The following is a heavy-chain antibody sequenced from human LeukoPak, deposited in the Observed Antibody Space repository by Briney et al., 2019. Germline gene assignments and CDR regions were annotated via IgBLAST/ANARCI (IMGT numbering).Heavy chain of an antibody. D-gene: IGHD3-22*01. CDR2: INHSGST. CDR3: ALAMMTFWYFDL. Sequence: SETLSLTCAVYGGSFSGYYWSWIRQPPGKGLEWIGEINHSGSTNYNPSLKSRVTISVDTSKNQFSLKLSSVTAADTAVYYCALAMMTFWYFDLWGRGTLVTVSS. CDR1: GGSFSGYY. V-gene: IGHV4-34*01. J-gene: IGHJ2*01.